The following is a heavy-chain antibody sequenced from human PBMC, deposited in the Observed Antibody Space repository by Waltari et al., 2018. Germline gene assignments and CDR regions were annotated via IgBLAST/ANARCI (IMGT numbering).Heavy chain of an antibody. V-gene: IGHV1-2*06. Sequence: QVQLVQSGAEVKKPGASVKVSCKAAGYTFTGYYMHWVRQAPGQGLEWMGRINPNSGGPNYAQKFQGRVTMTRDTSTSTAYMELSRLRSEDTAVYYCARECGSYRPGDYWGQGTLVIVSS. CDR2: INPNSGGP. CDR1: GYTFTGYY. CDR3: ARECGSYRPGDY. D-gene: IGHD1-26*01. J-gene: IGHJ4*02.